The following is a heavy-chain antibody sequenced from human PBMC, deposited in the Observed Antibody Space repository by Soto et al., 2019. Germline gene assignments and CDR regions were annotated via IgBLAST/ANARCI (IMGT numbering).Heavy chain of an antibody. CDR3: ARDMGCSSNSCYSDY. D-gene: IGHD2-2*01. CDR1: GGSISRYY. J-gene: IGHJ4*02. CDR2: IYTSGGT. Sequence: SETLSLTCTVSGGSISRYYWSWIRQPAGKGLEWIGRIYTSGGTNYNPSLKSRVTMSVDTSKNQLSLKLSSVTAADTAVYYCARDMGCSSNSCYSDYWGQGTLVTVSS. V-gene: IGHV4-4*07.